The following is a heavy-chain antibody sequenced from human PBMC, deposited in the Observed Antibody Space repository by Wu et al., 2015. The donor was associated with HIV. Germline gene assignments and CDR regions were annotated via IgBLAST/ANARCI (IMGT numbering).Heavy chain of an antibody. D-gene: IGHD6-6*01. V-gene: IGHV1-2*02. Sequence: QVQLVQSGAEVKKPGASVKVSCKASGYTFTGYYMRWVRQAPGQGLEWMGWINPNSGGTNYAQKFQGRVTMTRDTSISTAYMELSRLRSDDTAVFYCARLGYSSSSVQYYYYMDVWGKGTAVTVSS. CDR1: GYTFTGYY. J-gene: IGHJ6*03. CDR2: INPNSGGT. CDR3: ARLGYSSSSVQYYYYMDV.